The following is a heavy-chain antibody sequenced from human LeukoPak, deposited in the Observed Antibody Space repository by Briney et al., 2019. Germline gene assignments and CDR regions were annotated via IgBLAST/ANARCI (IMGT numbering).Heavy chain of an antibody. J-gene: IGHJ6*03. Sequence: SETLSLTCAVYGGSFSGYYWSWIRQPPGKGLEWIGEINHSGSTNYNPSLKSRVTISVDTSKNQFSLKLSSVTAADTAVYYCARVWGYYYYMDVWGKGTTVTVSS. CDR3: ARVWGYYYYMDV. D-gene: IGHD3-10*01. CDR1: GGSFSGYY. CDR2: INHSGST. V-gene: IGHV4-34*01.